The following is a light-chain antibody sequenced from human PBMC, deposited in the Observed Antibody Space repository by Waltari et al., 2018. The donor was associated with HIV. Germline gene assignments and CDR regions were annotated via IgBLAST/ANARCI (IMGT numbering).Light chain of an antibody. Sequence: DIVLTQSLATLSLSPGERATLSCRASQSVGTYLVWYQQRPGQPPRLLIHDASNRATGIPARFSGSGSGTDFTLTITSLEPEDFAVYFCQHRVNWVTFGAGTRVE. J-gene: IGKJ4*01. CDR3: QHRVNWVT. V-gene: IGKV3-11*01. CDR2: DAS. CDR1: QSVGTY.